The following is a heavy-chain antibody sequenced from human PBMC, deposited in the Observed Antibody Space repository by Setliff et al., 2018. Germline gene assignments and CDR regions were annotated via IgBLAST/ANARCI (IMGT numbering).Heavy chain of an antibody. CDR3: ARQIGSSLSHFYYYMDV. V-gene: IGHV5-51*01. J-gene: IGHJ6*03. CDR1: GYNFASYW. CDR2: TYPDDSDT. Sequence: PGESLKISCKGSGYNFASYWIAWVRQMPGKGLEWMGITYPDDSDTRYSPSFQSQVTISADKSISTAYLQWSSLKASDTAMYYCARQIGSSLSHFYYYMDVWGKGTTVTVSS. D-gene: IGHD6-19*01.